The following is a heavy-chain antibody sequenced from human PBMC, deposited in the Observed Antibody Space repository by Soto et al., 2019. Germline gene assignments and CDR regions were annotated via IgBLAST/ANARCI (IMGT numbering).Heavy chain of an antibody. CDR2: ISSSSSYI. Sequence: NPGGSLRLSCAASGFTFSSYSMNWVRQAPGKGLEWVSSISSSSSYIYYADSVKGRFTISRDNAKNSLYLQMNSLRAEDTAVYYCAISSSFRYCSGGSCYSDRWFDPWGQGTLVTVSS. V-gene: IGHV3-21*01. CDR3: AISSSFRYCSGGSCYSDRWFDP. CDR1: GFTFSSYS. J-gene: IGHJ5*02. D-gene: IGHD2-15*01.